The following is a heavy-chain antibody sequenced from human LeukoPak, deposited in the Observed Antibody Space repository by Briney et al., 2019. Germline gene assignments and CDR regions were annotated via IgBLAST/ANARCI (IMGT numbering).Heavy chain of an antibody. Sequence: SETLSLTCTVSGGSISSYYWSWIRQPAGKGLEWIGRIYTSGSTNYNPSLKSRVTISVDTSKNQFSLKLSSVTAADTAVYYCARLGSPQGYGGNKAFDIWGHGTMVTVSS. D-gene: IGHD4-23*01. V-gene: IGHV4-4*07. CDR1: GGSISSYY. CDR2: IYTSGST. CDR3: ARLGSPQGYGGNKAFDI. J-gene: IGHJ3*02.